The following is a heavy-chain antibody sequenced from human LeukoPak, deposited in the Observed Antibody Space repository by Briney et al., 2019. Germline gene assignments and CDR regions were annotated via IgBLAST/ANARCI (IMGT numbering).Heavy chain of an antibody. CDR3: ARGADFWSGYQDY. Sequence: ASVNVSYKSSGYRFPGYHMHWVRQAPGKGLEWMGWVNPNGGDTNYAQKFQGRVNKTRDTSVSTAYMELSGLRSDDTAVYYCARGADFWSGYQDYWGEGTLVSVSS. D-gene: IGHD3-3*01. CDR2: VNPNGGDT. V-gene: IGHV1-2*02. J-gene: IGHJ4*02. CDR1: GYRFPGYH.